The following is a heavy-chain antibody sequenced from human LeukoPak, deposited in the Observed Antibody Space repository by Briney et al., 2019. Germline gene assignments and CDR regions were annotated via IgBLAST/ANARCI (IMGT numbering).Heavy chain of an antibody. J-gene: IGHJ4*02. D-gene: IGHD3-22*01. CDR2: IKQDGSDK. CDR1: GFTFSSYW. Sequence: PGGSLRLSCAASGFTFSSYWMSWVRRAPGKGLEWVANIKQDGSDKYYVDSVKGRFTISRDNSKNTLYLQMNSLRAEDTAVYYCAKDLAYDSSGLADYWGQGTLVTVSS. CDR3: AKDLAYDSSGLADY. V-gene: IGHV3-7*01.